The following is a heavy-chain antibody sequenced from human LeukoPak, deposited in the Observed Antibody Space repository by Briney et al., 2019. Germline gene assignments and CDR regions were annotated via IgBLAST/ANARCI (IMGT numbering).Heavy chain of an antibody. CDR3: ARYSVSGSDEFDY. CDR2: IYSGGST. V-gene: IGHV3-66*01. J-gene: IGHJ4*02. D-gene: IGHD3-10*01. CDR1: GFTFSSNY. Sequence: GGSLRLSCAASGFTFSSNYMSWVRQAPGKGLEWVSVIYSGGSTYYADSVKGRFTISRDNSKNTLYLQMNSLRAEDTAVYYCARYSVSGSDEFDYWGQGTLVTVSS.